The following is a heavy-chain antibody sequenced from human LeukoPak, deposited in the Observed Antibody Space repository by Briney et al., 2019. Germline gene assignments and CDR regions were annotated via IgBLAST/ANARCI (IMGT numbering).Heavy chain of an antibody. CDR1: GGSMSSYS. D-gene: IGHD6-19*01. CDR3: ARHLSSGWYYYFDY. Sequence: PSETLSLTCTVSGGSMSSYSWSWIRQPPGKGLEWIGYIYYSGSTNYNPSLKSRVTISIDTSKNQFSLKLSSVTAADTALYYCARHLSSGWYYYFDYWGQGTLVTVSS. CDR2: IYYSGST. V-gene: IGHV4-59*08. J-gene: IGHJ4*02.